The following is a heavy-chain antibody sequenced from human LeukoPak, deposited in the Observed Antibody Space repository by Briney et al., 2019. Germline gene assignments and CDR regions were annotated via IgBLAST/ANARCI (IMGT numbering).Heavy chain of an antibody. CDR3: ARGRTRGAAAAVDY. J-gene: IGHJ4*02. V-gene: IGHV4-59*01. CDR1: GDSISNYH. D-gene: IGHD6-13*01. Sequence: ASETLSLTCTVYGDSISNYHWSWIRQPPGKGLEWIGYIHYSGSTNYNPSLKSRVTISVDTSKNQFSLKLNSVTAADTAMYYCARGRTRGAAAAVDYWGQGTLVTVSS. CDR2: IHYSGST.